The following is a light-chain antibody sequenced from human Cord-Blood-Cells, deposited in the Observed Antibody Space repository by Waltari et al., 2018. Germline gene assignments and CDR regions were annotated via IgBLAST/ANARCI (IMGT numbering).Light chain of an antibody. Sequence: DIQMTQSPSSLSASVGDRVTITCQASQDISNYLNLYQQKPGKAPKLLIYDASNLETGVPSRFSGSGSGTDFTFTISSLQPEDIATYYCQQYDNLPPGFTFGPGTKVDIK. CDR1: QDISNY. V-gene: IGKV1-33*01. J-gene: IGKJ3*01. CDR3: QQYDNLPPGFT. CDR2: DAS.